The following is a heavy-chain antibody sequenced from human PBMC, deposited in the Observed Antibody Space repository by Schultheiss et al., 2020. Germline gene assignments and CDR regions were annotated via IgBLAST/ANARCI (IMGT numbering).Heavy chain of an antibody. J-gene: IGHJ5*02. CDR1: GFTFSGSA. V-gene: IGHV3-73*01. Sequence: GGSLRLSCAASGFTFSGSAMHWVRQASGKGLEWVGRIRSKANSYATAYAASVKGRFTISRDDSKNTVYLQMNSLKTEDTAVYYCITVLRANWFDPWGQGTMVTVSS. D-gene: IGHD5/OR15-5a*01. CDR3: ITVLRANWFDP. CDR2: IRSKANSYAT.